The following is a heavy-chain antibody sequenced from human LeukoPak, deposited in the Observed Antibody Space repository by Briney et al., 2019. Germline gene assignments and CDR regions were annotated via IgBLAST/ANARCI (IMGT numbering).Heavy chain of an antibody. J-gene: IGHJ6*04. D-gene: IGHD2-15*01. CDR1: GGTFSSYA. CDR2: IIPIFGTA. CDR3: AKASGVVVSYGMDV. Sequence: ASVNVSCKASGGTFSSYAISWVRQAPGQGLEWMGGIIPIFGTANYAQKFQGRVTITADESTSTAYMELSSLRSEDTAVYYCAKASGVVVSYGMDVWGKGTTVTVSS. V-gene: IGHV1-69*01.